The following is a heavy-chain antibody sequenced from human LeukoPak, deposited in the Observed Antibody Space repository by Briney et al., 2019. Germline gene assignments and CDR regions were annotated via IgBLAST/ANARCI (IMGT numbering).Heavy chain of an antibody. CDR1: GYTFTSYG. V-gene: IGHV1-18*01. Sequence: RASVKVSCKASGYTFTSYGISWVRHAPGQGLEWMGWISAYNGNTNYAQKLQGRDTMTTDTSTSTAYMELRSVRSDDTAVYYCARDSDIKDTAMVITDYWRQGTLVTVSS. CDR2: ISAYNGNT. D-gene: IGHD5-18*01. CDR3: ARDSDIKDTAMVITDY. J-gene: IGHJ4*02.